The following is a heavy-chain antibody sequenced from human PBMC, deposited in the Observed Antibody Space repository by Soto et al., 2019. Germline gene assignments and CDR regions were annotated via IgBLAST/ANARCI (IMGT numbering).Heavy chain of an antibody. CDR3: ARLGDHSQDFEY. Sequence: SETLSLTCNVSGSPISSYYWSWFRQPPGQGLEWVGYIYYTGTTTYNPSLRSRVAISVDASKSQFSLDLRSVTAADTAVYYCARLGDHSQDFEYWGHGALVTVSS. D-gene: IGHD2-21*01. V-gene: IGHV4-59*08. J-gene: IGHJ4*01. CDR2: IYYTGTT. CDR1: GSPISSYY.